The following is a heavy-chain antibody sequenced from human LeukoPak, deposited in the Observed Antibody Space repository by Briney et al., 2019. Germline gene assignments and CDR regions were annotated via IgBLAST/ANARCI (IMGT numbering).Heavy chain of an antibody. V-gene: IGHV4-34*01. Sequence: PSETLSLTCAVYGGSFSGYYWSWIRQPPGKELEWIGEINHSGSTNYNPSLKSRVTISVDRSKNQFSLKLTSVTAADTAVYYCARSGRLPLDYWGQGTLVTVSS. CDR3: ARSGRLPLDY. J-gene: IGHJ4*02. CDR2: INHSGST. CDR1: GGSFSGYY. D-gene: IGHD5-18*01.